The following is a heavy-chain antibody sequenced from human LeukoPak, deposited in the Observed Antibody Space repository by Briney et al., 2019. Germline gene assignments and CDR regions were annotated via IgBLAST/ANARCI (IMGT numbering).Heavy chain of an antibody. J-gene: IGHJ4*02. CDR3: ARGYTIFGVVIMGY. D-gene: IGHD3-3*01. CDR2: ISASGGS. CDR1: GFTFSNYA. Sequence: PGGSLRLSCAASGFTFSNYAMSWVRQAPGKGLEWASGISASGGSYYADSVKGRFTVSRDISKNTLYLQMNSLRAEDTAVYFCARGYTIFGVVIMGYWGQGTLVTVSS. V-gene: IGHV3-23*01.